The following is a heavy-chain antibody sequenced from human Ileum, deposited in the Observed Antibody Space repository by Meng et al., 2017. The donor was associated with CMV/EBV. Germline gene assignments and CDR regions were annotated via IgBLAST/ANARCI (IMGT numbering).Heavy chain of an antibody. CDR3: ANLHGGDY. CDR1: GFTFSSYG. J-gene: IGHJ4*02. D-gene: IGHD3-16*01. V-gene: IGHV3-30*02. CDR2: IRYDGSNK. Sequence: GESLKISCAASGFTFSSYGMHWVRQAPGKGLEWVGFIRYDGSNKYYADSVKGRFTISRDNSKNTLYLQMNSLRAEDTAVYYCANLHGGDYWGQGTLVTVSS.